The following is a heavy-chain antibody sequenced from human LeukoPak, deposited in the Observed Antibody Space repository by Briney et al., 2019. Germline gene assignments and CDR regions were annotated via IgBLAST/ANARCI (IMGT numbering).Heavy chain of an antibody. J-gene: IGHJ4*02. V-gene: IGHV4-38-2*02. CDR1: GYSISSGYY. CDR3: ARLRGYSYAKYDY. CDR2: INHSGST. D-gene: IGHD5-18*01. Sequence: SETLSLTCTVSGYSISSGYYWSWIRQPPGKGLEWIGEINHSGSTNYNPSLKSRVTISVDTSKNQFSLKLSSVTAADTAVYYCARLRGYSYAKYDYWGQGTLVTVSS.